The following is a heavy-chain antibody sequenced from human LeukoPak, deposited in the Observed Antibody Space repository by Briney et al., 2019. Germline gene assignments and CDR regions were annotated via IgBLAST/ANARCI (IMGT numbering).Heavy chain of an antibody. J-gene: IGHJ5*02. Sequence: PSETLSLTCTVSGGSISSSSYYWGWIRQPPGKGLEWIGSIYYSGSTYYNPSLKSRVTISVDTSKNQFSLKLSSVTAADTAVYYCAGQYYYGSGSYYAWGQGTLVTVSS. V-gene: IGHV4-39*01. CDR3: AGQYYYGSGSYYA. D-gene: IGHD3-10*01. CDR1: GGSISSSSYY. CDR2: IYYSGST.